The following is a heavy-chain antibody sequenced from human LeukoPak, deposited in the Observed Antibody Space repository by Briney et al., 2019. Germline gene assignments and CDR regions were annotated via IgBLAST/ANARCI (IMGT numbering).Heavy chain of an antibody. Sequence: GGSLRLSCAASGFTFSSYAMSWVRQAPGKGLEWVSAISGSGGSTYYSDSVKGRFTISRDNSKNTLYLQMNSLRAEDTAVYYCAKSKAAAGEFDYWGQGTLVTVSS. CDR1: GFTFSSYA. CDR3: AKSKAAAGEFDY. D-gene: IGHD6-13*01. V-gene: IGHV3-23*01. J-gene: IGHJ4*02. CDR2: ISGSGGST.